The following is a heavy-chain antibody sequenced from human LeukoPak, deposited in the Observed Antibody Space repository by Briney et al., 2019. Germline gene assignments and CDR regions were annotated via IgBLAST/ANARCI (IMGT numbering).Heavy chain of an antibody. CDR2: FDPEDGET. J-gene: IGHJ4*02. D-gene: IGHD3-10*01. CDR1: GYTLTELS. V-gene: IGHV1-24*01. CDR3: ATEGKMVRGVYTDY. Sequence: ASVKVSCKVSGYTLTELSMHWVRQAPGKGLEWMGGFDPEDGETIYAQKFQGRVTMTADTSTDTAYMELSSLRSEDTAVYYCATEGKMVRGVYTDYWGQGTLVTVSS.